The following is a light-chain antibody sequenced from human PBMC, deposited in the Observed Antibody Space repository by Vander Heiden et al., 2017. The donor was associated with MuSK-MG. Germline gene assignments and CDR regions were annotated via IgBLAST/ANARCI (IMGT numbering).Light chain of an antibody. V-gene: IGLV1-47*01. J-gene: IGLJ2*01. CDR3: AAWDDSLSGVV. CDR2: RNN. Sequence: QSVLTQPPSASGTPGQRFTISCSGSSSNIGSNYVYCYQQLPGTAPKLLICRNNQRPSGVPDRFSGSKSGTSASLAISGLRSEDEADYYCAAWDDSLSGVVFGGGTKLTVL. CDR1: SSNIGSNY.